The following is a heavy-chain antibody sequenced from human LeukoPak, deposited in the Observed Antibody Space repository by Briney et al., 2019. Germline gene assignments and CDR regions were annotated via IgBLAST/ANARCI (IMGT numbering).Heavy chain of an antibody. CDR3: TPIVGAATSDS. CDR2: IKSETDGGTT. Sequence: PGGSLRLSCAASGFTFSSYAMSWVRQAPGKGLEWVGRIKSETDGGTTHYAAPVKGRFTISRDDSKNTLYLQMNSLKSEDTAVYYCTPIVGAATSDSWGQGTLVTVSS. J-gene: IGHJ5*01. V-gene: IGHV3-15*01. CDR1: GFTFSSYA. D-gene: IGHD1-26*01.